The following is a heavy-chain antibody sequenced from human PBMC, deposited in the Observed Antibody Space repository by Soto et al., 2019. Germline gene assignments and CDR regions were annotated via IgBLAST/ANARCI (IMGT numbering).Heavy chain of an antibody. CDR3: ARRILFGYGMDV. CDR2: ITSSGGNT. Sequence: EVQLVESGGGLVQPGGSLRLSCAASGFTFSSYAMHWVRQAPGKGLEYVSAITSSGGNTDYASSVKGRFTISRDNSKNTLYLQMGSLRAEDMAVYYCARRILFGYGMDVWGQGTTVTVSS. J-gene: IGHJ6*02. V-gene: IGHV3-64*01. CDR1: GFTFSSYA. D-gene: IGHD2-21*01.